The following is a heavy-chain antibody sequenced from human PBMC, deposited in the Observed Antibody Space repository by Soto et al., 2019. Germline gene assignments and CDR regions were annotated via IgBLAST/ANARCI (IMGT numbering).Heavy chain of an antibody. Sequence: TGGSLRLSCVSSGLTFSRHWMHLGRQVPGKGLVWVSRINNDGTTTANADFVKGRFTISRDNAKNTLYLQMDRLRADDTAVYYCAAERAEERGYSYGRTLDYWGQGPLVSVSS. V-gene: IGHV3-74*03. CDR1: GLTFSRHW. CDR3: AAERAEERGYSYGRTLDY. J-gene: IGHJ4*02. CDR2: INNDGTTT. D-gene: IGHD5-18*01.